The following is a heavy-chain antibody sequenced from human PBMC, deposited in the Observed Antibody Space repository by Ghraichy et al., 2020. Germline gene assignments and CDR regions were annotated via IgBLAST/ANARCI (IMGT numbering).Heavy chain of an antibody. J-gene: IGHJ6*03. CDR3: ASESIHSSGWLGYYYYYMDV. V-gene: IGHV4-34*01. CDR2: INHSGST. Sequence: SETLSLTCAVYGGSFSGYYWSWIRQPPGKGLEWIGEINHSGSTNYNPSLKSRVTISVDTSKNQFSLKLSSVTAADTAVYYCASESIHSSGWLGYYYYYMDVWGKGTTVTVSS. D-gene: IGHD6-19*01. CDR1: GGSFSGYY.